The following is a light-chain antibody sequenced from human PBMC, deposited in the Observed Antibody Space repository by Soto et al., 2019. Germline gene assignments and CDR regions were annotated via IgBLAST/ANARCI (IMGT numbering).Light chain of an antibody. V-gene: IGKV3-11*01. CDR1: QSVSSY. J-gene: IGKJ3*01. CDR3: QQRSNWPPRVT. Sequence: EVVLTHFPAPLSLSPGEIATLSCRSIQSVSSYLAWYQQKPGQAPRLLIYDASNRATGIPARFSGSGSGTDFTLTISSLEPEDFAVYYCQQRSNWPPRVTFGPGTKVDIK. CDR2: DAS.